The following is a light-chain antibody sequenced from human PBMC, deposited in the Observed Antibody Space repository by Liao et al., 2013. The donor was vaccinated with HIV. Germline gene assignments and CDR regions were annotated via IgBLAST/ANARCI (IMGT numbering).Light chain of an antibody. Sequence: SYELTQPSSVSVSPGQTATITCSGDVLAERYARWFQQKPGQAPVLMIYGDTERPSGIPERFSGSNSGNTATLTISRVEAGDEADYYCQVWDSSSDHPGVFGTGTKVTVL. V-gene: IGLV3-27*01. CDR2: GDT. J-gene: IGLJ1*01. CDR3: QVWDSSSDHPGV. CDR1: VLAERY.